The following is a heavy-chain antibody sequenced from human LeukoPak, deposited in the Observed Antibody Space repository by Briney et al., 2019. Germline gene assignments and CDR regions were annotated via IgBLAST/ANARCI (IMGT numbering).Heavy chain of an antibody. J-gene: IGHJ5*02. V-gene: IGHV4-4*07. D-gene: IGHD6-13*01. CDR2: IYTSGST. CDR1: AGSISNYY. CDR3: ARGARSSSSWRLGNWFDP. Sequence: PSETLSLTCTVSAGSISNYYWSWIRQPAGKGLEWIGRIYTSGSTNYNPSLKSRVTMSVDTSKNQFSLKLSSVTAADTAVYYCARGARSSSSWRLGNWFDPWGQGTLVTVSS.